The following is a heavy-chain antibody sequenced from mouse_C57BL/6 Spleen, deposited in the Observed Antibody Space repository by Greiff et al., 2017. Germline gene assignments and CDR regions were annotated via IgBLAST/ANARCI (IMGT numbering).Heavy chain of an antibody. V-gene: IGHV1-64*01. CDR1: GFTFTSYW. CDR3: ASPECITAVVAAFGD. D-gene: IGHD1-1*01. CDR2: IHPNSGST. Sequence: QVQLQQPGAELVKPGASVKLSCKASGFTFTSYWMHWVRQTPGQGLEWIGMIHPNSGSTNYNEKIKSESTLTVDKSASTAYMQLSSLTSEDSAVYYWASPECITAVVAAFGDWGQGTTLTVS. J-gene: IGHJ2*01.